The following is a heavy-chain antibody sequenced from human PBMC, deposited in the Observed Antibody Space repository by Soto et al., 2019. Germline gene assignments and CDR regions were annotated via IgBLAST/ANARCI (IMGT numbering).Heavy chain of an antibody. CDR3: VVAAQPYYFDY. V-gene: IGHV1-18*01. CDR2: INVYNGNT. D-gene: IGHD2-15*01. J-gene: IGHJ4*02. CDR1: GYTFTNYG. Sequence: GASVKVSCKASGYTFTNYGISWVRQAPGQGLEWMGWINVYNGNTKYAQKVQGRVTMTTDTSTSTAYMELRSLRSDDTAVYYCVVAAQPYYFDYWGQGTLVTVSS.